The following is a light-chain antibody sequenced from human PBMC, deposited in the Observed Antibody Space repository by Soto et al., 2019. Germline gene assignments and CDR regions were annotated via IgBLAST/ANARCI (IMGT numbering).Light chain of an antibody. CDR3: QHYNSYSEA. CDR2: AAS. Sequence: DIQMTHSPSTLSGSVGDRVTITCRASQGISSWLAWYQQKPGKAPKLLIYAASSLQSGVPSRFSGSGSGTEFTLTISSLQPDDFATYYCQHYNSYSEAFGQGTKVDIK. J-gene: IGKJ1*01. CDR1: QGISSW. V-gene: IGKV1-5*01.